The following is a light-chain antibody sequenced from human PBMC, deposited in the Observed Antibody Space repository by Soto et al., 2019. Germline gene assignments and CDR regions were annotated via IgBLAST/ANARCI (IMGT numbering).Light chain of an antibody. CDR1: SSDVGGYNY. CDR3: SSYTSTSTYV. CDR2: DVS. V-gene: IGLV2-14*03. J-gene: IGLJ1*01. Sequence: QPASVSGSPGQSITISCTGTSSDVGGYNYVSWYQQHPGKAPKLIIYDVSNRPSGVSNRFSGSKSGNTASLTISGLQAEDDTDYYCSSYTSTSTYVFGTGTKLTVL.